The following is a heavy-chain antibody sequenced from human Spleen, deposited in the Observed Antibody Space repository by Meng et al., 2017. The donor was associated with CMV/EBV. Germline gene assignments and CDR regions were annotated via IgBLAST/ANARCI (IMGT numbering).Heavy chain of an antibody. J-gene: IGHJ6*02. D-gene: IGHD2-15*01. CDR2: TYYRSQWYN. V-gene: IGHV6-1*01. CDR1: GDSVSSNSAA. Sequence: LRLSCAISGDSVSSNSAAWNWIRQSPSRGLEWLGRTYYRSQWYNDYAVSVKSRITINPDTSKNQFSLQLNSVTPEDTAVYYCARRTFCSGGSCSPYNYYGMDVWGQGTTVTVSS. CDR3: ARRTFCSGGSCSPYNYYGMDV.